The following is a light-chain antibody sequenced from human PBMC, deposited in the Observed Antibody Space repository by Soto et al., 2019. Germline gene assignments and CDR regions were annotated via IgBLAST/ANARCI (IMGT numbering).Light chain of an antibody. Sequence: QSVLNQPPSASGTPGHRVTISCSGSSSNIGSYSVYWYQQLPGTAPKLLIYRNNQRPSGVPDRFSGSKSGTSASLAISGLRSDDEADYYCATWDDSLSVLYVFGAGTKLTVL. CDR3: ATWDDSLSVLYV. V-gene: IGLV1-47*01. CDR1: SSNIGSYS. CDR2: RNN. J-gene: IGLJ1*01.